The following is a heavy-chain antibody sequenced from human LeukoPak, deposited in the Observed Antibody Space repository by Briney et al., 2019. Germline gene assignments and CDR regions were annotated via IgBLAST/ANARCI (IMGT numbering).Heavy chain of an antibody. CDR1: GFTFSSYG. CDR2: LSSDGSNK. J-gene: IGHJ4*02. D-gene: IGHD2-21*02. CDR3: AKSGGTCGSDCYQDH. Sequence: GGSLRLSCAASGFTFSSYGMHWVRQAPGKGLEWVAFLSSDGSNKFYAESVKGRFTISRDSSKSSLYLQMDSLKPEDTAVYYCAKSGGTCGSDCYQDHWGQGTLVTVSS. V-gene: IGHV3-30*18.